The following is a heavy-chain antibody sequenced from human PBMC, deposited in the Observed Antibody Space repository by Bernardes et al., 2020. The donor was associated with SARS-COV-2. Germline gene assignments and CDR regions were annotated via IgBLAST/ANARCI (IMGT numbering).Heavy chain of an antibody. Sequence: GGSLRLSCAASGFTVDDYAMHWVRQAPGKGLEWVSGISWNSGGIGYSIGYADSVKGRFTISTDNAKNSLYLQMNSLRAEDTALYYCAKDIVAFWSGPGGHMDVWGQGTTVTVSS. CDR2: ISWNSGGIGYSI. CDR3: AKDIVAFWSGPGGHMDV. CDR1: GFTVDDYA. D-gene: IGHD3-3*01. V-gene: IGHV3-9*01. J-gene: IGHJ6*02.